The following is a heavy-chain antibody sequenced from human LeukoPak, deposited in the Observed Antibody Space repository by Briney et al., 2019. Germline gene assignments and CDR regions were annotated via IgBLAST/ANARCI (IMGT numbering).Heavy chain of an antibody. V-gene: IGHV3-30*04. J-gene: IGHJ3*01. Sequence: GRSLRLSCAASGSRFNNYAMHWVRQPPGKGLEWVAVISMDGIQEYYADSVKGRFSISRDNSKNTLYLQMNSLRSEDTAVYYCAREVYSYALDALDLWGQGTMVTVSS. CDR2: ISMDGIQE. D-gene: IGHD5-18*01. CDR3: AREVYSYALDALDL. CDR1: GSRFNNYA.